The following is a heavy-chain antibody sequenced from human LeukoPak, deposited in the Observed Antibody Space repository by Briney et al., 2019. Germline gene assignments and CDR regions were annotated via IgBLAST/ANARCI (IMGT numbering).Heavy chain of an antibody. J-gene: IGHJ5*02. CDR2: IYHSGST. Sequence: SQTLSLTCAVSGGSISSGGYSWSWIRQPPGKGLEWIGYIYHSGSTYYNPSLKSRVTISVDTSKNQFSLKLSSVTAADTAVYYCARGGRGVGYCSSTSCYRYGNNWFDPWGQGTLVTVSS. CDR1: GGSISSGGYS. CDR3: ARGGRGVGYCSSTSCYRYGNNWFDP. V-gene: IGHV4-30-2*01. D-gene: IGHD2-2*01.